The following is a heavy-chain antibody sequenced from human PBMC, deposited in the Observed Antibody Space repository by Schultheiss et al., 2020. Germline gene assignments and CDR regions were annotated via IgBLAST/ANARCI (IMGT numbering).Heavy chain of an antibody. CDR1: GGSISSYY. CDR3: ARAGGIVVGPGAIPHPI. V-gene: IGHV4-59*04. D-gene: IGHD2-2*02. Sequence: SETLSLTCTVSGGSISSYYWSWIRQPPGKGLEWSGSIYHSGSTYYNPSLKSRVTISVDTSKNQFSLKLNSVTPEDTAVYYCARAGGIVVGPGAIPHPIWGQGTTVTVSS. J-gene: IGHJ6*02. CDR2: IYHSGST.